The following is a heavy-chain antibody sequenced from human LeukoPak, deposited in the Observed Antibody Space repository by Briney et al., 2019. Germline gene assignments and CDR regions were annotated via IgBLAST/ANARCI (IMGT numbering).Heavy chain of an antibody. CDR3: ARSYGRLDY. CDR1: VFTSTKYW. V-gene: IGHV3-7*01. Sequence: GDSLRLSCAASVFTSTKYWMTWVRQAPGKGLEWVGNIKQDGSDKNYMDSVKGRFTISRDNTKNSVYLQMSSLRAEDTAVYYCARSYGRLDYWGQGTLVTVSS. CDR2: IKQDGSDK. D-gene: IGHD3-10*01. J-gene: IGHJ4*02.